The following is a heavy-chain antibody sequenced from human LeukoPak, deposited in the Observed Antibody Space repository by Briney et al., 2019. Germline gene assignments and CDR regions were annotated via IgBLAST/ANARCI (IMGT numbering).Heavy chain of an antibody. J-gene: IGHJ5*02. CDR2: INSDGSST. Sequence: PGRSLRLSCAASGFTSSSYWMHWVRQAPGKGLVWVSRINSDGSSTSYADSVKGRFTISRDNAKNTLYLQMNSLRAEDTAVYYCAREAVVVPANWFDPWGQGTLVTVSS. V-gene: IGHV3-74*01. D-gene: IGHD2-2*01. CDR3: AREAVVVPANWFDP. CDR1: GFTSSSYW.